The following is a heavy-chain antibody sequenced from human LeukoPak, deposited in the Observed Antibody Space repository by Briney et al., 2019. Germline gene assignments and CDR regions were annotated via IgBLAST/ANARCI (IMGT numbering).Heavy chain of an antibody. D-gene: IGHD3-16*01. CDR3: AKEGRGGFDF. CDR1: GFTFSSYG. J-gene: IGHJ3*01. CDR2: IGYDGSRI. V-gene: IGHV3-30*02. Sequence: GGSLRLSCAASGFTFSSYGMHWVRQAPGKGLEWVTFIGYDGSRIYYADSVKGRFTISRDNSKNTLYLQVNSLRAEDTAVYYCAKEGRGGFDFWGQGTMVTVSS.